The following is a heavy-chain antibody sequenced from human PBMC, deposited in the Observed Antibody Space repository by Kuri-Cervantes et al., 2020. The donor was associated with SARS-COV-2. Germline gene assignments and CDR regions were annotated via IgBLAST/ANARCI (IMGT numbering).Heavy chain of an antibody. CDR1: GYTFTSYD. CDR3: ASLGRGRLLWFTN. CDR2: MNPNSGNT. J-gene: IGHJ4*02. V-gene: IGHV1-8*02. D-gene: IGHD3-10*01. Sequence: SEHVPCKASGYTFTSYDINWVRQATGQGLEWMGWMNPNSGNTGYAQKFQGRVTMTRNTSISTAYMELSSLRSEDTAVYYCASLGRGRLLWFTNWGQGTLVTVSS.